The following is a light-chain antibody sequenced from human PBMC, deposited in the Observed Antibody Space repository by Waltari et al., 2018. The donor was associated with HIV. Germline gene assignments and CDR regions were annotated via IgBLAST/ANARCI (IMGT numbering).Light chain of an antibody. CDR2: SLS. Sequence: IVMTQTPLSLPVTPGEQASISCASSQSLLDGDDGNTYLDWFLQKPGQSPQLLIYSLSYRASGVPDRFSGSGSGTNFTLKISRVEAEDAGVYFCMQGTVWPLTFGGGTRLEIQ. J-gene: IGKJ4*01. CDR3: MQGTVWPLT. CDR1: QSLLDGDDGNTY. V-gene: IGKV2-40*01.